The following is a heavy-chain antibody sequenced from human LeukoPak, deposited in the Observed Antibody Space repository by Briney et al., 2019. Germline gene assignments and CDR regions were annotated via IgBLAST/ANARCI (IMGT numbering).Heavy chain of an antibody. CDR3: AKTPTPYDSSGYGQATDFDY. J-gene: IGHJ4*02. V-gene: IGHV3-23*01. CDR2: ISGSGGST. D-gene: IGHD3-22*01. CDR1: GFTFSSYA. Sequence: PGGSPRLSCAASGFTFSSYAMSWVRQAPGKGLEWVSAISGSGGSTYYADSVKGRFTISRDNSKNTLYLQMNSLRAEDTAVYYCAKTPTPYDSSGYGQATDFDYWGQGTLVTVSS.